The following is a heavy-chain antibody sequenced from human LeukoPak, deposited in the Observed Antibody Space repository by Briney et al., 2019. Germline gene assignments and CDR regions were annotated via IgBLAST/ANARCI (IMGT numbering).Heavy chain of an antibody. CDR1: GFTFSSYA. V-gene: IGHV3-30-3*01. CDR2: ISYDGSNK. Sequence: GGSLRLSCAASGFTFSSYAMHWVRQAPGKGLEWVAVISYDGSNKYYADSVKGRFTISRDSSKNTLYLQMNSLRAEDTAVYYCARGALGWLQFGGFDYWGQGTLVTVSS. CDR3: ARGALGWLQFGGFDY. D-gene: IGHD5-24*01. J-gene: IGHJ4*02.